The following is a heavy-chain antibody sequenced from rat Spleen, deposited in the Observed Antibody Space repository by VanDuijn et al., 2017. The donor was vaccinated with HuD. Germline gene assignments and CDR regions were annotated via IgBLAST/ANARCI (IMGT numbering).Heavy chain of an antibody. V-gene: IGHV5S13*01. CDR2: INTGGDVT. CDR1: GFTFVDYD. D-gene: IGHD1-11*01. J-gene: IGHJ3*01. Sequence: EVQLVESGGGLVQPGGSLKLSCAASGFTFVDYDMAWVRQTPTRGLEWIASINTGGDVTYYRYSVKGRFTVPRDDAKNPQHLQMDSLRSEDTATYYCTRHGGLRNWFAYWGQGTLVTVSS. CDR3: TRHGGLRNWFAY.